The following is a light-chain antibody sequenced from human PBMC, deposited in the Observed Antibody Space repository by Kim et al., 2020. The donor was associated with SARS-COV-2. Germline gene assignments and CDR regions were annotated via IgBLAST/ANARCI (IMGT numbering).Light chain of an antibody. J-gene: IGLJ3*02. CDR3: SAWDSSLSAWV. CDR1: SNNVGDQG. CDR2: RNK. V-gene: IGLV10-54*01. Sequence: RQATTLACTGNSNNVGDQGAAWLRQHQSHPHKLLSHRNKHRSSGISERLSASRSGDTASLTITGLQPEDEADYYCSAWDSSLSAWVFGGGTQLTVL.